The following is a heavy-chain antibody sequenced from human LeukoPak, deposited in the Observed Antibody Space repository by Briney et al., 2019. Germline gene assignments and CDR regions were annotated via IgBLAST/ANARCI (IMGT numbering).Heavy chain of an antibody. D-gene: IGHD3-3*01. CDR1: GGSISSYY. J-gene: IGHJ4*02. V-gene: IGHV4-59*01. CDR2: IYYSGST. CDR3: ARGGAIFGVVILKY. Sequence: PSETLSLTCTVSGGSISSYYWSWIRQPPGKGLEWIGYIYYSGSTNYNPSLKSRVTISVDTSKNQFSLKLSSVTAADTAVYYCARGGAIFGVVILKYWGQGTLVTVSS.